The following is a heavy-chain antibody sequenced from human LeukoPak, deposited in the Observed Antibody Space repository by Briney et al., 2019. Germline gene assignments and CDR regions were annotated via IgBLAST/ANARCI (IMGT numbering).Heavy chain of an antibody. J-gene: IGHJ4*02. V-gene: IGHV4-61*02. CDR2: NYTSGST. CDR1: GGSISSGSYY. Sequence: SQTLSLTCTVSGGSISSGSYYWSWIRQPAGKGLEWIGRNYTSGSTSYNPSLQSLVTMSVDTSKNQFSLKLSSVTASDTAVYYCASESGSCSYFDYWGQGTLVTVSS. CDR3: ASESGSCSYFDY. D-gene: IGHD1-26*01.